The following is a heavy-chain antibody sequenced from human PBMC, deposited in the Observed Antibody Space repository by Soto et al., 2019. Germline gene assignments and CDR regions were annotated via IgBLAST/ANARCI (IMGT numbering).Heavy chain of an antibody. CDR2: IYYSGST. Sequence: PSETLSLTCTVTGDSISSRSYYWGWIRQPPGKGLEWIGSIYYSGSTYNSPSLRSRVSMSIDTSKDQFSLKLKSVTAADTALYFCARQRTSVVTQAYSDVWGPGSLVTVSS. CDR1: GDSISSRSYY. CDR3: ARQRTSVVTQAYSDV. J-gene: IGHJ4*02. D-gene: IGHD2-21*02. V-gene: IGHV4-39*01.